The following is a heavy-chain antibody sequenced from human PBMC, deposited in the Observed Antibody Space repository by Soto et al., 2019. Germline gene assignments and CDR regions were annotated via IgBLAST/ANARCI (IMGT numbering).Heavy chain of an antibody. J-gene: IGHJ4*02. CDR3: ARDLRGYCSGGSCFLFDY. D-gene: IGHD2-15*01. V-gene: IGHV1-18*01. Sequence: QVQLVQSGAEVKKPGASVKVSCKASGYTFTSYGISWVRQAPGQGLEWMGWISAYNGNTNYAQKLQGRVTMTTDTSTSTGYMELRSLGSDDTAVYYCARDLRGYCSGGSCFLFDYWGQGTLVTVSS. CDR1: GYTFTSYG. CDR2: ISAYNGNT.